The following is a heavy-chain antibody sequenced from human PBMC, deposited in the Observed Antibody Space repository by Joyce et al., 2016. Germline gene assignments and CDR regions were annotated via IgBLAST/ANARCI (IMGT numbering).Heavy chain of an antibody. Sequence: QVQLQESGPGLVKPSQALSLTCTVSGDSVSSGTYYWSWIRRHPGKGLEWIGYIYFGGTTDYNPSLRGRISISVDKSQNQCSLNLNFVTAADTAVYYCARASSYGAPFEYWGQGILVTASS. CDR1: GDSVSSGTYY. V-gene: IGHV4-31*03. CDR2: IYFGGTT. D-gene: IGHD3-10*01. CDR3: ARASSYGAPFEY. J-gene: IGHJ4*02.